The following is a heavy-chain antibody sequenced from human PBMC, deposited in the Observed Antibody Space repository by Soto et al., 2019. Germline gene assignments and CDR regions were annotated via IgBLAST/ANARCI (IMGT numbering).Heavy chain of an antibody. Sequence: SETLSITCTVSGGSISSYCWSWIRQPPGKGLEWIGYIYYSGSTNYNPSLKSRVTISVDTSKNQFSLKLSSVTAADTAVYYCARDHPHSYGVYYFDYWGQGTPVTVSS. CDR1: GGSISSYC. J-gene: IGHJ4*02. CDR2: IYYSGST. V-gene: IGHV4-59*01. CDR3: ARDHPHSYGVYYFDY. D-gene: IGHD5-18*01.